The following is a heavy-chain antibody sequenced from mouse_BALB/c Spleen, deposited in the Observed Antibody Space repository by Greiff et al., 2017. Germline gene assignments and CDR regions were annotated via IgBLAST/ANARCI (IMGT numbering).Heavy chain of an antibody. Sequence: DVKLVESGGGLVQPGGSLRLSCAPSGFTFTDYYMSWVRQPPGKALEWLGFIRNKANGYTTEYSASVKGRFTISRDNSQSILYLQMNTLRAEDSATYYCARDRTPWFAYWGQGTLVTVSA. CDR2: IRNKANGYTT. CDR1: GFTFTDYY. CDR3: ARDRTPWFAY. V-gene: IGHV7-3*02. J-gene: IGHJ3*01.